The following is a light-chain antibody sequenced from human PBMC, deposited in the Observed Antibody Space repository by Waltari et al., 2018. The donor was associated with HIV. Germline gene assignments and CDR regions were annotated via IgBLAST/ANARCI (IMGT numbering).Light chain of an antibody. J-gene: IGLJ2*01. CDR1: SSDVGGYNY. V-gene: IGLV2-14*01. CDR2: EVT. Sequence: QSALTQPASVSGSLGQSITISCTATSSDVGGYNYVSWYQHHPGKAPKLMIYEVTNRPSGVSNRFSGSKSGNTASLTISGLQAEDESDYYCTSYTSSSTLVVFGGGTNLTVL. CDR3: TSYTSSSTLVV.